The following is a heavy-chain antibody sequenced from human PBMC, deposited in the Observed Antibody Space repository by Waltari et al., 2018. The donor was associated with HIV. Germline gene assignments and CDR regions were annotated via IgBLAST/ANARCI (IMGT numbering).Heavy chain of an antibody. CDR2: LSGSGGST. V-gene: IGHV3-23*01. J-gene: IGHJ6*02. Sequence: EVQLLESGGGLVQPGGSLGLSCVGSGFTFRNYGMTWVRQAPGEGLEWVSGLSGSGGSTHYADSVKGRFTISRDNSNNTSYLQMNSLRAEDTAVYYCAIQYNPLNNYYYGMDVWGQGTTVTVSS. CDR3: AIQYNPLNNYYYGMDV. CDR1: GFTFRNYG. D-gene: IGHD1-1*01.